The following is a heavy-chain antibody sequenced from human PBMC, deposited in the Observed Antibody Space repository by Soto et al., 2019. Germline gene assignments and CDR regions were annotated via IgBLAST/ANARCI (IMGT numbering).Heavy chain of an antibody. V-gene: IGHV1-18*01. CDR2: ISAYNGNT. J-gene: IGHJ4*02. D-gene: IGHD1-26*01. Sequence: ASVKVSCKASGYTFTSYGISWVRQAPGQGLEWMGWISAYNGNTNYAQKLQGRVTMTTDTSTSTAYMGLRSLRSDDTAVYCCARVQSGGGYFDYWDQGTLVTFSS. CDR3: ARVQSGGGYFDY. CDR1: GYTFTSYG.